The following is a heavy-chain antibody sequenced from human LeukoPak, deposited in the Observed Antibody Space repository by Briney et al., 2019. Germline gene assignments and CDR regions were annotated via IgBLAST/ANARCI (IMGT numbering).Heavy chain of an antibody. V-gene: IGHV3-48*01. Sequence: QAGGSLRLSCAASGFTFSSYSMNWVRQAPGKGLEWLSYISSSSSTIHYADSVKGRFTISRDNAKNSLYLQMNSLRAEDTAVYYCAKGRSGNYYSSSDYWGQGTLVTVSS. J-gene: IGHJ4*02. CDR1: GFTFSSYS. D-gene: IGHD1-26*01. CDR2: ISSSSSTI. CDR3: AKGRSGNYYSSSDY.